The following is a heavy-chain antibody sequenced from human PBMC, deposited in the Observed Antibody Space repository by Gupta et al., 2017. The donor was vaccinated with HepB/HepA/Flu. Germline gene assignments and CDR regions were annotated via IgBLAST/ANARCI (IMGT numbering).Heavy chain of an antibody. J-gene: IGHJ5*02. CDR2: IIPILGTA. CDR1: GGTFSSYA. CDR3: ARGEGVYCSGGSCYENWFDP. Sequence: QVQLVQSGAEVKTPGSSVKVSCKASGGTFSSYAISWVRQAPGQGLEWMGGIIPILGTANYAQKFQGRVTITADEATSTAYMERSSLGSEDTALYYCARGEGVYCSGGSCYENWFDPWGQGTLVTVSS. D-gene: IGHD2-15*01. V-gene: IGHV1-69*01.